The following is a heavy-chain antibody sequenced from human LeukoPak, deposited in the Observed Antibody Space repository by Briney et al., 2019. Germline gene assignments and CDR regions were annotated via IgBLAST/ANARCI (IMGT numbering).Heavy chain of an antibody. V-gene: IGHV4-59*11. Sequence: SETLSLTCAVSDDSFSSHYWTWIRQPPGKGLEGIGYISYIGSTNYNTSLKSRVTISIDTSKNQYSLKLSPVTAADTAVYYCARDLVTVTKGFDIWGQGTMVSVSS. CDR3: ARDLVTVTKGFDI. CDR1: DDSFSSHY. D-gene: IGHD4-17*01. J-gene: IGHJ3*02. CDR2: ISYIGST.